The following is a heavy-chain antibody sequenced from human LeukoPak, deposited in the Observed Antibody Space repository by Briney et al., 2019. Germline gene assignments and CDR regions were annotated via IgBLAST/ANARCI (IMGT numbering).Heavy chain of an antibody. J-gene: IGHJ6*04. CDR1: GGSISSYY. D-gene: IGHD2-2*02. CDR2: IYYSGST. CDR3: ARDGYSQLLDLGGMDV. Sequence: SETLSLTCTVSGGSISSYYWSWIRQPPGKGLEWIGYIYYSGSTNYNPSLKSRVTISVDTSKNQFSLKLSSVTAADTAVYYCARDGYSQLLDLGGMDVWGKGTTVTVSS. V-gene: IGHV4-59*01.